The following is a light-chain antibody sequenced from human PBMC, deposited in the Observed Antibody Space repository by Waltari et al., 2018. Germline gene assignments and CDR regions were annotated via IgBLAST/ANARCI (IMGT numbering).Light chain of an antibody. J-gene: IGLJ3*02. CDR3: CSYAGSSIWV. V-gene: IGLV2-23*01. Sequence: QSALPHPASVSGSHGKSITISCTGTSIDVGCYNLFSWYQQHPGKAPILMIYEDSMRPSGVSNRFSGSKSGNTASLTISGLQAEDEANYYCCSYAGSSIWVFGGGTELTVL. CDR1: SIDVGCYNL. CDR2: EDS.